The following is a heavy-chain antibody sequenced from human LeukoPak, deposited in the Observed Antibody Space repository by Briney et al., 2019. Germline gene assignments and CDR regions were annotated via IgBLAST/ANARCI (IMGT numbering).Heavy chain of an antibody. CDR2: MYSSGST. V-gene: IGHV4-4*07. CDR1: GGSISSYY. Sequence: SETLSLTCSVSGGSISSYYWSWIHQPAGKGLEWIGRMYSSGSTNYNPSLKSRVTMSLDTSNNQFSLKVSSVTAADTAVYYCARGNTMKSGSHDYWGQGTLVTVSS. D-gene: IGHD1-26*01. J-gene: IGHJ4*02. CDR3: ARGNTMKSGSHDY.